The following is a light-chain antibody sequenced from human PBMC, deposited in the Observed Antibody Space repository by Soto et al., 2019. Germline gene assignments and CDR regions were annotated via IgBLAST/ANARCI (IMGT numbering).Light chain of an antibody. CDR1: QGISNY. Sequence: DIQMTQSPSSLSASVGDRVTITCRASQGISNYLAWYQQQPGKVPTLLIYAASTLQSGVPSRFSGSGSGTDFTLTSSSMQPEDVASYYCQMYNSAPWTFGQGTKVEI. CDR2: AAS. CDR3: QMYNSAPWT. J-gene: IGKJ1*01. V-gene: IGKV1-27*01.